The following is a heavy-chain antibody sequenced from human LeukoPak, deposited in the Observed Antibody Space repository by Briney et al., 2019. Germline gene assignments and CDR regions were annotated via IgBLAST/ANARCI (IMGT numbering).Heavy chain of an antibody. V-gene: IGHV3-7*03. CDR1: GFTFKNAW. CDR3: ARGRAIDI. CDR2: IKQDGTDK. J-gene: IGHJ3*02. Sequence: PGGSLRLSCGASGFTFKNAWMNWVRQAPGKGLEWVANIKQDGTDKYYVASVKGRFTISRDNAKNSVYLQMNSLSAEDTAMYYCARGRAIDIWGQGTMVTVSS.